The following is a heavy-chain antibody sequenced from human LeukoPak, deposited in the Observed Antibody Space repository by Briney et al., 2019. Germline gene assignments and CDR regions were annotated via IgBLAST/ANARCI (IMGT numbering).Heavy chain of an antibody. Sequence: TGGSLRLSCAASGFTFSGSALHWVRQASGKGLESVGRIRSKANSYATAYAASVKGRFTISRDDSKNTAYLQMNSLKTEDTAVYYCTRLVDTAIGYQAAFDIWGQGTMVTVSS. CDR1: GFTFSGSA. D-gene: IGHD5-18*01. J-gene: IGHJ3*02. CDR3: TRLVDTAIGYQAAFDI. V-gene: IGHV3-73*01. CDR2: IRSKANSYAT.